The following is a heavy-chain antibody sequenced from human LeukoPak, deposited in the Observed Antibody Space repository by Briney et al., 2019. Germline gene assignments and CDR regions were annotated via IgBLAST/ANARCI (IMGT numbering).Heavy chain of an antibody. CDR1: KFTSGHSFTNYW. Sequence: GGSLRLSCVASKFTSGHSFTNYWMSWVRQAPGKGLEWVANINQDGSETYYADSVKGRFTISRDNAKNSLYLQMNSLRAEDTAVYYCGIVGATNSFDYWGQGTLVTVSS. CDR2: INQDGSET. D-gene: IGHD1-26*01. CDR3: GIVGATNSFDY. V-gene: IGHV3-7*01. J-gene: IGHJ4*02.